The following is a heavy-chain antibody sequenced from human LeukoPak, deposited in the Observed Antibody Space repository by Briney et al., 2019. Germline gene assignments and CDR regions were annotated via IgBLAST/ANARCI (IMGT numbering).Heavy chain of an antibody. CDR2: ISFDESNK. V-gene: IGHV3-30*18. J-gene: IGHJ6*02. CDR1: GFTFDDYG. Sequence: PGGSLRLSCAASGFTFDDYGMHWVRQAPGKGLEWVAIISFDESNKYYADSVKGRFTISRDNFKNTVYLQMNSLRAEDTAVYYCAKDFNLRAITGYCGMDVWGQGTTVTVSS. CDR3: AKDFNLRAITGYCGMDV. D-gene: IGHD1-14*01.